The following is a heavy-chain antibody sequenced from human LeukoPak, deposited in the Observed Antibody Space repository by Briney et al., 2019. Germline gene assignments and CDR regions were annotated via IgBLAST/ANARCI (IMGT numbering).Heavy chain of an antibody. CDR1: GYTFTSYG. CDR2: ISAYNGNT. CDR3: ASGVYYYDSSGYLFDY. J-gene: IGHJ4*02. Sequence: ASVKVSCKASGYTFTSYGIGWVRQAPGQGLEWMGWISAYNGNTNYAQKLQGRVTMTTDTSTSTAYMELRSLRSDDTAVYYCASGVYYYDSSGYLFDYWGQGTLVTVSS. D-gene: IGHD3-22*01. V-gene: IGHV1-18*01.